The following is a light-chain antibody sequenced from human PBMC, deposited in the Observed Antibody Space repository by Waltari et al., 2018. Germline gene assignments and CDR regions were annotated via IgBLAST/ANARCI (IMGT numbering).Light chain of an antibody. CDR3: QQSYSSPWT. V-gene: IGKV1-39*01. J-gene: IGKJ1*01. Sequence: DIQMTQSPSSLSASVGERVTITCRASQSISNYLNWYQQRPGKAPRLLIYAASGLHSGVPSRFSGSGSERDFTLTISSPQPEDFATYYCQQSYSSPWTFGQGTKVDIK. CDR2: AAS. CDR1: QSISNY.